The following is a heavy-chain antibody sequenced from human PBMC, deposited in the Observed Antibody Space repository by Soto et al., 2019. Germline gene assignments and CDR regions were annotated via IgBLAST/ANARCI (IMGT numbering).Heavy chain of an antibody. D-gene: IGHD3-16*01. CDR2: IYWDDDQ. V-gene: IGHV2-5*02. J-gene: IGHJ3*01. CDR3: ARGSGGTIWPNGAFVF. CDR1: GFSLSGDGVG. Sequence: QITLKESGPTLVKPTQSLTLTCTVSGFSLSGDGVGVGWIRQPPGKALEWLALIYWDDDQRYSPSLNTRRTITTDTPKNQEGLTSTNVAPVDTSPYYCARGSGGTIWPNGAFVFWGQGTVVTVSS.